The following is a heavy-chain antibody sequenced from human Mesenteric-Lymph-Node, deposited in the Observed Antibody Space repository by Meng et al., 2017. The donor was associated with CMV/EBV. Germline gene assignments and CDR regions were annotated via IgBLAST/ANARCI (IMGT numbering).Heavy chain of an antibody. CDR3: ARGLSDYGHVSADAFDI. Sequence: SVKVSCKASGGTFSSYAISWVRQAPGQGLEWMGGIIPIFGTANYAQKFQGRVTITTDESTSTAYMELSSLSSEDTAVYYCARGLSDYGHVSADAFDIWGQGTMVTVSS. D-gene: IGHD4-17*01. V-gene: IGHV1-69*05. J-gene: IGHJ3*02. CDR1: GGTFSSYA. CDR2: IIPIFGTA.